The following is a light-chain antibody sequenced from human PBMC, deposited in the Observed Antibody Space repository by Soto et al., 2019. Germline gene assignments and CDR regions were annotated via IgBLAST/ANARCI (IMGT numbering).Light chain of an antibody. Sequence: MQLTQSPSSLSASVGDRVTITCRASQDIAIYLAWYQQKPGKAPKILIYKASTLKSGVPSRFSGSGSGTEFTLTISSLQPDDFATYYCQHYNSYSEAFGQGTKVDI. CDR3: QHYNSYSEA. V-gene: IGKV1-5*03. CDR2: KAS. J-gene: IGKJ1*01. CDR1: QDIAIY.